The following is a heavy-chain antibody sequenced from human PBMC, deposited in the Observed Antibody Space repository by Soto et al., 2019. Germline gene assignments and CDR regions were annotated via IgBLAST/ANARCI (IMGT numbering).Heavy chain of an antibody. D-gene: IGHD4-17*01. CDR2: ISYDGSNK. CDR1: GFTFSSYA. Sequence: PGGSLRLSCAASGFTFSSYAMHWVRQAPGKGLEWVAVISYDGSNKYYADSVKGRFTISRDDSKNTLYLQMNSLRAEDTAVYYCARGAFSTVTTPFDYWGQGTLVTVSS. J-gene: IGHJ4*02. V-gene: IGHV3-30-3*01. CDR3: ARGAFSTVTTPFDY.